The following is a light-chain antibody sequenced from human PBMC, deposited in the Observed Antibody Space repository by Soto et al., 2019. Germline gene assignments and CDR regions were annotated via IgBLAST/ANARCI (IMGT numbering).Light chain of an antibody. V-gene: IGKV1-9*01. CDR2: EKS. CDR1: QDIAHN. Sequence: IQLTQSPSVLSASIGDRVSISCRANQDIAHNLNWYQQKPGRAPQLLIFEKSTLLYGVPARFSGSGSGTEFTLTISSLQPEDFGTYYCQQSSAHPLFFGGGTRVQIK. J-gene: IGKJ4*01. CDR3: QQSSAHPLF.